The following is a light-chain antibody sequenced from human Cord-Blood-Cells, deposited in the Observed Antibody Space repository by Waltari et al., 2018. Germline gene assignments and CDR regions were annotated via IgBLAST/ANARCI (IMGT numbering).Light chain of an antibody. Sequence: DIQMTQSPSTLSASVGDRVTITCRASQSISSWLAWYHQKPGKAPKLLICDASSLESGVPSRFSGSGSGTEFTLTISSLQPDDFATYYCQQYNSYSPYTFGQGTKVEIK. J-gene: IGKJ1*01. CDR1: QSISSW. CDR2: DAS. CDR3: QQYNSYSPYT. V-gene: IGKV1-5*01.